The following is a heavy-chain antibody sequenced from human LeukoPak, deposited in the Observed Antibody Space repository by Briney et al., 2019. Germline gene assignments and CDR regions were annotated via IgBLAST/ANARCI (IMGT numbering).Heavy chain of an antibody. V-gene: IGHV3-23*01. CDR1: GFTFSSYW. D-gene: IGHD1-1*01. CDR2: ISGSGGST. J-gene: IGHJ4*02. Sequence: GGSLRLSCTASGFTFSSYWMSWVRQAPGKGLEWVSGISGSGGSTYYAESVKGRCTISRDNSKKTLFLQMNSLRAEDTAVYYCAKGSNNYPDNFDYWGQGTLVTVSS. CDR3: AKGSNNYPDNFDY.